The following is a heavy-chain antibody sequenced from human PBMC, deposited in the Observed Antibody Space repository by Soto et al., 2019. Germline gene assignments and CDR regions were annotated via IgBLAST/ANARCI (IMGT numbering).Heavy chain of an antibody. CDR3: TRYTWNDGVVEIFDS. Sequence: HPGGSLRLSCAASGFTLSGSDMHWVRQASGKGLEWVGRVRSKASNYATAYAASVKGRFTISRDDSKNTAYLQMNSLKTEDTAVYYCTRYTWNDGVVEIFDSWGQGTLVTVSS. V-gene: IGHV3-73*01. CDR1: GFTLSGSD. J-gene: IGHJ4*02. CDR2: VRSKASNYAT. D-gene: IGHD1-1*01.